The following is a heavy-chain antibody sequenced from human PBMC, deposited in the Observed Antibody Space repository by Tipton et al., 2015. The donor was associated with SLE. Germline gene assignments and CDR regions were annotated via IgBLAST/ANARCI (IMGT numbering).Heavy chain of an antibody. Sequence: QLVQSGAEAKKPGESLKISCKGSGYRFTTYWIGWVRQMPGKGLEWMGTIYPGDSDTKYSPSFQGQVTFSVDKSTSTAFLQWRSLKASNSAIYYCAKVRSGSFREAFDDWGQGTMVTVSS. CDR2: IYPGDSDT. V-gene: IGHV5-51*03. CDR3: AKVRSGSFREAFDD. J-gene: IGHJ3*01. D-gene: IGHD3-10*01. CDR1: GYRFTTYW.